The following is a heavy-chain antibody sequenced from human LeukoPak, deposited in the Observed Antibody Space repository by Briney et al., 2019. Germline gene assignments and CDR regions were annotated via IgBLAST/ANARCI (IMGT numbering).Heavy chain of an antibody. CDR1: GFTFSSYS. CDR2: ISSSSSYI. CDR3: ARYYYGSGSYWFDP. J-gene: IGHJ5*02. V-gene: IGHV3-21*01. Sequence: GGSLRLPCAASGFTFSSYSMNWVRQAPGKGLEWVSSISSSSSYIYYADSVKGRFTISRDNAKNSLYLQMNSLRAEDTAVYYCARYYYGSGSYWFDPWGQGTLVTVSS. D-gene: IGHD3-10*01.